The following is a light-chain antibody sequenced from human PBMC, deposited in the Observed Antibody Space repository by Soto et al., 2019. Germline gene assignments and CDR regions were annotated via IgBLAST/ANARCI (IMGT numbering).Light chain of an antibody. Sequence: QSVLTQPPSASGSPGQSVTISCAGTSSDVGGYKYVSWYQQHPGKAPKLIIYEVDKRPSGVPDRFSGSKSGNTASLTVSGLQAEDEADYYCSSYGGSNIPLYVFGTGTKVTVL. CDR1: SSDVGGYKY. CDR2: EVD. V-gene: IGLV2-8*01. CDR3: SSYGGSNIPLYV. J-gene: IGLJ1*01.